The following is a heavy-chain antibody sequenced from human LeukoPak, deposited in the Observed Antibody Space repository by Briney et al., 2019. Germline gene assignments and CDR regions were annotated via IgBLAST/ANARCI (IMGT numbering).Heavy chain of an antibody. CDR2: ISGSGGST. D-gene: IGHD3-10*01. CDR1: GFTFSSYA. CDR3: ARDRMVRGVISSPDY. Sequence: GGSLRLSCAASGFTFSSYAMSWVRQAPGKGLEWVSAISGSGGSTYYADSVKGRFTISRDNAKNSLYLQMNSLRAEDTAVYYCARDRMVRGVISSPDYWGQGTLVTVSS. V-gene: IGHV3-23*01. J-gene: IGHJ4*02.